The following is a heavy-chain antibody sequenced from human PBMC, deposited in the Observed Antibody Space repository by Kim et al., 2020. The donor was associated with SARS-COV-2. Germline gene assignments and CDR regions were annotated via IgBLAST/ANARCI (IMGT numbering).Heavy chain of an antibody. Sequence: SGGSTYVADSVKGRFTISRYNAKNTLYLQMNSLRAEDTAVYYWASPIAMGGGQGTLVTVSS. V-gene: IGHV3-53*01. CDR3: ASPIAMG. D-gene: IGHD2-21*01. J-gene: IGHJ4*02. CDR2: SGGST.